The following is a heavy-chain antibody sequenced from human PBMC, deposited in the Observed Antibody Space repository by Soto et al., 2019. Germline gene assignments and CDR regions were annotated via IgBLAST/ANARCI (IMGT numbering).Heavy chain of an antibody. V-gene: IGHV4-4*02. CDR1: GGSITSDNW. J-gene: IGHJ4*02. CDR3: ARDQGSHPGD. Sequence: QVQLQESGPGVVRPSGTLSLTCAVSGGSITSDNWWSWVRQPPGKGLEWIGEIHHSGSTNYNPFLKSRVAMSIVPSKNLFSLTLTSVTAADTAFYHCARDQGSHPGDWGQGTLVSVSS. CDR2: IHHSGST. D-gene: IGHD6-13*01.